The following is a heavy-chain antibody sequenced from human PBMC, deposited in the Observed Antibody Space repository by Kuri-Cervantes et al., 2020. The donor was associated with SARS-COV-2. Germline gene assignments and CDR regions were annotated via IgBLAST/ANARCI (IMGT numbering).Heavy chain of an antibody. CDR1: GFTFSSYA. CDR3: ARYCTSISCESAIDF. Sequence: GESLKISCAASGFTFSSYAMHWVRQAPGKGLEWVAVISYDGSNKYYADSVKGRFTISRDNSKNTLYLQMDSLTAEDTAVYYCARYCTSISCESAIDFWGQGTLVTVSS. V-gene: IGHV3-30-3*01. CDR2: ISYDGSNK. J-gene: IGHJ4*02. D-gene: IGHD2-2*01.